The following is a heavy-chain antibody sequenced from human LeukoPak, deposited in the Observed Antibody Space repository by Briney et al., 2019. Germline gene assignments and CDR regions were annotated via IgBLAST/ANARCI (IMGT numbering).Heavy chain of an antibody. D-gene: IGHD4-17*01. Sequence: GGSLRLSCAASGFTFDDYAMHWVRQAPGKGLEWVSGISWNSGSIGYADSVKGRFTISRDNAKNSLYLQMNSLRAEDTALYYCAKETDYGFFDYWGQGTLVTVSS. CDR2: ISWNSGSI. J-gene: IGHJ4*02. CDR3: AKETDYGFFDY. CDR1: GFTFDDYA. V-gene: IGHV3-9*01.